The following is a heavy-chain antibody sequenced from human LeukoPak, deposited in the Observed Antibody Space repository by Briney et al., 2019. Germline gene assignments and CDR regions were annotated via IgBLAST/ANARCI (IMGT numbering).Heavy chain of an antibody. CDR2: INHSGST. Sequence: KPSETLSLTCAVYGGSFSGNYWSWIRQPPGKGLEWIGEINHSGSTNYNPSLKSRVTISVDTSKNQFSLKLSSVTAADTAVYYCARGPHRLRYYYYGMDVWGKGTTVTVSS. D-gene: IGHD5-12*01. CDR1: GGSFSGNY. CDR3: ARGPHRLRYYYYGMDV. V-gene: IGHV4-34*01. J-gene: IGHJ6*04.